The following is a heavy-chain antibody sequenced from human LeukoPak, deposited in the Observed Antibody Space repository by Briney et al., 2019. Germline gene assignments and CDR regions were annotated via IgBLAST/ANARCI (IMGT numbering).Heavy chain of an antibody. CDR1: GFTFSSYA. CDR3: AKPSIPLTYYYDSSGYYEGYYFDY. J-gene: IGHJ4*02. Sequence: PGGSLRLPCAASGFTFSSYAMSWVRQAPGKGLEWVSAISGSGGSTYYADSVKGRFTISRDNSKNTLYLQMNSLRAEDTAVYYCAKPSIPLTYYYDSSGYYEGYYFDYWGQGTLVTVSS. CDR2: ISGSGGST. D-gene: IGHD3-22*01. V-gene: IGHV3-23*01.